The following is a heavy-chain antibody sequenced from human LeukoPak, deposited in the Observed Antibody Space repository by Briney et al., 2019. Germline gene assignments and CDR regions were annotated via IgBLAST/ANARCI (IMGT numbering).Heavy chain of an antibody. V-gene: IGHV4-59*08. D-gene: IGHD4-17*01. CDR3: ARGDGTTLPFDY. Sequence: PSETLSLTCTVSGGSISSYYWSWIRQPPGKGLEWIGYIYYSGSTNYNPSLKSRVTISVDTSKNQFSLKLSSVTAADTAVYYCARGDGTTLPFDYWGQGTLVTVSS. CDR1: GGSISSYY. CDR2: IYYSGST. J-gene: IGHJ4*02.